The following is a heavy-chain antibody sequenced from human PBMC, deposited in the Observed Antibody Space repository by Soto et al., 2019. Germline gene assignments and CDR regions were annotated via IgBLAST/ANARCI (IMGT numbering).Heavy chain of an antibody. D-gene: IGHD1-1*01. J-gene: IGHJ3*02. Sequence: SETLSLTCAVYGGSFSGYYWSWIRQPPGKGLEWIGEINHSGSTNYNPSLKSRVTISVDTSKNQFSLKLSSVTAADTAWYYWARGSNWAAFDIWGQGTMVTVSS. CDR1: GGSFSGYY. V-gene: IGHV4-34*01. CDR3: ARGSNWAAFDI. CDR2: INHSGST.